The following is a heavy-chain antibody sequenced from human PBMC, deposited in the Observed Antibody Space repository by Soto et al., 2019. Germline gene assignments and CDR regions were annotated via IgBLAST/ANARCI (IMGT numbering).Heavy chain of an antibody. V-gene: IGHV1-3*01. D-gene: IGHD5-12*01. Sequence: QVQLVQSGAEMKKPGASVKLSCKTSGINYTTYAIHWVRQAPGQGLEWMGWINAGNGDTRYSQNFQGRVTLTRDTSASTVYRDLDSLKAEDTGVYYCARAISGYVTWGQGTLVTVSS. CDR3: ARAISGYVT. CDR1: GINYTTYA. J-gene: IGHJ4*02. CDR2: INAGNGDT.